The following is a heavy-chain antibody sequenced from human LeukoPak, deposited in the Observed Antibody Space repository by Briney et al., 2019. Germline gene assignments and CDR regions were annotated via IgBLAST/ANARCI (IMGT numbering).Heavy chain of an antibody. Sequence: ASVKVSCKASGYTFTSYYMHWVRQAPGQGLEWMGIINPSGGSTSYAQEFQGRVTMTRDTSTSTVYMELSSLRSEDTAVYYCARYVVRSGSYYAHFDYWGQGTLVTVSS. V-gene: IGHV1-46*01. CDR3: ARYVVRSGSYYAHFDY. D-gene: IGHD1-26*01. CDR2: INPSGGST. CDR1: GYTFTSYY. J-gene: IGHJ4*02.